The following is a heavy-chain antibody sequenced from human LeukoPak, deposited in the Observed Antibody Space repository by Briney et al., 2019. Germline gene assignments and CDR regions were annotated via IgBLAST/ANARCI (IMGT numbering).Heavy chain of an antibody. CDR3: ARTRRATVTSYYYYYMDV. Sequence: SETLSLTCTVSGGSINSGSYYWNWIRQPAGKGLEWIGRIYTSGSTNYNPSVKSRATISVDTSKNQFSLKLTSVTAADTAVYYCARTRRATVTSYYYYYMDVWGKGTTVTVSS. D-gene: IGHD4-17*01. J-gene: IGHJ6*03. CDR1: GGSINSGSYY. V-gene: IGHV4-61*02. CDR2: IYTSGST.